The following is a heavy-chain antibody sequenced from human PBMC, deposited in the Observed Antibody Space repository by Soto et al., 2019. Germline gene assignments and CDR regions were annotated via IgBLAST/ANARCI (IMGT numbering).Heavy chain of an antibody. Sequence: QVQLQESGPGLVKPSQTLSLTCTVSGGSISSGGYYWSWIRQHPGKGLEWIGYIYYSGSTYYNPSLKTRVTISVDTSKNQYSLKLSPVTAADTAVYYCARSSQSTVTTSDYWGQGTLVTVSS. D-gene: IGHD4-17*01. CDR1: GGSISSGGYY. CDR3: ARSSQSTVTTSDY. V-gene: IGHV4-31*03. CDR2: IYYSGST. J-gene: IGHJ4*02.